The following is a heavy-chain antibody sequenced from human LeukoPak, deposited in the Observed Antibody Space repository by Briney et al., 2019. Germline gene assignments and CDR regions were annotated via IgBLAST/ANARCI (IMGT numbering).Heavy chain of an antibody. Sequence: GGSLRLSCAASGFTFSSYAMSWVRQAPGMGLERVSAVSGRGDSTYYADSVKGRFTISRDNSKNTLYLQMNSLRAEDTAVYYCARERWLQSPGWCFDLWGRGTLVTVSS. CDR3: ARERWLQSPGWCFDL. V-gene: IGHV3-23*01. D-gene: IGHD5-24*01. CDR2: VSGRGDST. J-gene: IGHJ2*01. CDR1: GFTFSSYA.